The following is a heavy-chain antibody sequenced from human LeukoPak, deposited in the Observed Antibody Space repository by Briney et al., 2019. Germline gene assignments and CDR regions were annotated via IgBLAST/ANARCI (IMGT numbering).Heavy chain of an antibody. CDR1: GYTFTSSG. D-gene: IGHD6-19*01. J-gene: IGHJ4*02. Sequence: ASVKVSCKASGYTFTSSGISWVRQAPGQGLEWMGWISAYNGNTSYAQNLQGRVTMTTDTSTSTAYMELRSLRSGDTAVYYCARSREQWLSFDYWGQGTLVTVSS. V-gene: IGHV1-18*01. CDR3: ARSREQWLSFDY. CDR2: ISAYNGNT.